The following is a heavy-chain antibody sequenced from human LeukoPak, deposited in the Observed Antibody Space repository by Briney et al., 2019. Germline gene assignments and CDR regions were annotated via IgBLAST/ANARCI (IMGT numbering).Heavy chain of an antibody. CDR2: IKQDGSEK. Sequence: GGSLRLSCAASGFTFSSYWMSWVRQAPGKGLEWVANIKQDGSEKYYVDSVRGRFTISRDNAKNSLYLQMNSLRAEDTAVYYCARATAMIAAGSFDLWGRGTLVTVSS. CDR1: GFTFSSYW. CDR3: ARATAMIAAGSFDL. V-gene: IGHV3-7*01. D-gene: IGHD6-13*01. J-gene: IGHJ2*01.